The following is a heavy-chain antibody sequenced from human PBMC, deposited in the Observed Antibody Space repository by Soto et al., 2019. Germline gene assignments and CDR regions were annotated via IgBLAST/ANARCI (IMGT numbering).Heavy chain of an antibody. CDR2: IWYDGSNK. CDR3: AGHYYGSGSYNPKPYYFDY. Sequence: QVQLVESGGGVVQPGRSLRLSCAASGFTFSSYGMHWVRQAPGKGLEWVAVIWYDGSNKYYADSVKGRFTISRDNSKNTLYLQMNSLRAEDTAVYYCAGHYYGSGSYNPKPYYFDYWGQGTLVTVSS. J-gene: IGHJ4*02. CDR1: GFTFSSYG. D-gene: IGHD3-10*01. V-gene: IGHV3-33*01.